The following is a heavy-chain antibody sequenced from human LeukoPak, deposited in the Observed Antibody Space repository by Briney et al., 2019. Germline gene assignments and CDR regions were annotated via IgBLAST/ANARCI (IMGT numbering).Heavy chain of an antibody. CDR2: IYTSGST. Sequence: SETLSLTCTVSGGSISSYYWSWIRQPAGKGLEWIGRIYTSGSTNYNPSLKSRVTMSVDTSKSQFSLKLSSVTAADTAVYYCARAGIAAAGTYYYYYGMDVWGQGTTVTVSS. CDR1: GGSISSYY. CDR3: ARAGIAAAGTYYYYYGMDV. J-gene: IGHJ6*02. D-gene: IGHD6-13*01. V-gene: IGHV4-4*07.